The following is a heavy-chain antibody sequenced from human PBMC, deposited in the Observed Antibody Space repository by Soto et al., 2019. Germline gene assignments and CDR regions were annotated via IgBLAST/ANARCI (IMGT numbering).Heavy chain of an antibody. V-gene: IGHV3-48*01. J-gene: IGHJ4*02. CDR3: VGEVGFQLIY. D-gene: IGHD1-1*01. CDR1: GFTFSTHS. CDR2: ITSTSVTM. Sequence: GGSLRLSCAASGFTFSTHSMNWVRQAPGKGLEWISYITSTSVTMYADSEKGRSTISRDNAKNSLYLQMNSLKIEDTAVYFCVGEVGFQLIYWGQGTLVTVSS.